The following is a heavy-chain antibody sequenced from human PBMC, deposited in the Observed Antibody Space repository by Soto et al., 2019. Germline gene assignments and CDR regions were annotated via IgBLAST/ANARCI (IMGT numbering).Heavy chain of an antibody. CDR1: GFTFSSYG. D-gene: IGHD3-22*01. V-gene: IGHV3-33*01. Sequence: GGSLRLSCAASGFTFSSYGMHWVRQAPGKGLEWVAVIWYDGSNKYYADSVKGRFTISRDNSKNTLYLQMNSLRAEDTAVYYCARDPPSTYNYDSSGYLDYWGQGTLVTVSS. J-gene: IGHJ4*02. CDR2: IWYDGSNK. CDR3: ARDPPSTYNYDSSGYLDY.